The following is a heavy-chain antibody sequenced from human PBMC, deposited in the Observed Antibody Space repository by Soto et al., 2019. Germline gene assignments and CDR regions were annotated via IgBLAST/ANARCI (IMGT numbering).Heavy chain of an antibody. CDR2: IYHSGST. CDR3: ARDQLESSSPLANWFDT. V-gene: IGHV4-38-2*02. D-gene: IGHD6-13*01. J-gene: IGHJ5*02. CDR1: GYSISSGYY. Sequence: SETLSLTCAVSGYSISSGYYWGWIRQPPGKGLEWIGSIYHSGSTYYNPSLKSRVTISVDTSKNQFSLKLSSVTAAETAVYYCARDQLESSSPLANWFDTWGQGTLVTVSP.